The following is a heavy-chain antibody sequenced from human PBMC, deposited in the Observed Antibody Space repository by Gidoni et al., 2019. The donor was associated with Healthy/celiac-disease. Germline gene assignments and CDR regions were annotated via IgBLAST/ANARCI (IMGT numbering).Heavy chain of an antibody. J-gene: IGHJ4*02. D-gene: IGHD6-19*01. CDR2: IRYDGSNK. CDR1: GFTFSSYG. CDR3: AKDRLGYSSGYNY. Sequence: QVQLVASGGGVVQPGGSLRLSCAASGFTFSSYGMHWVRQAPGKGLEWVAFIRYDGSNKYYADSVKGRFTISRDNSKNTLYLQMNSLRAEDTAVYYCAKDRLGYSSGYNYWGQGTLVTVSS. V-gene: IGHV3-30*02.